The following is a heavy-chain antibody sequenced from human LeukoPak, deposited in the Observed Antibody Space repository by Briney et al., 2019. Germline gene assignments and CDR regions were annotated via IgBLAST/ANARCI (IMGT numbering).Heavy chain of an antibody. CDR2: IYYSGST. V-gene: IGHV4-39*01. Sequence: PSETLSLTCTVSGGSISSSSYYWGWIRQPPGKGLEWIGSIYYSGSTYYNPSLKSRVTISVDTSKNQFSLKLSSVTAADTAVYYCSILRGQWLVKGFFDYSGQGTLVTGSP. CDR3: SILRGQWLVKGFFDY. J-gene: IGHJ4*02. D-gene: IGHD6-19*01. CDR1: GGSISSSSYY.